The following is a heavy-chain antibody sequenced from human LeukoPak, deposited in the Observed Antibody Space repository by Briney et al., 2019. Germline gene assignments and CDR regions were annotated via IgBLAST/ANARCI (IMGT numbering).Heavy chain of an antibody. J-gene: IGHJ4*02. D-gene: IGHD5-18*01. V-gene: IGHV3-23*01. CDR2: ISGGGGTT. CDR1: GFTLRNYA. CDR3: ARDVDTAMGVDY. Sequence: GGSLRLSCAASGFTLRNYAMSWVRQAPGKGLKWVSAISGGGGTTYYADSVKGRFTISRDNSKNTLFLQMNSVRAEDTAVYYCARDVDTAMGVDYWGQGTLVTVSS.